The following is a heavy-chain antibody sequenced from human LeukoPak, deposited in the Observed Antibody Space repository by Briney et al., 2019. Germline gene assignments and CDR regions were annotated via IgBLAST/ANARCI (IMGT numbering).Heavy chain of an antibody. J-gene: IGHJ4*02. V-gene: IGHV3-33*01. Sequence: GGSLRLSCAASGFTFSSYGMHWVRQAPGKGLEGVAVIWYDGSNKYYADSVKGRFTISRDNSKNTLYLQMNSLRAEDTAVYYCARDSIVGGSYFDYWGQGTLVTVSS. CDR3: ARDSIVGGSYFDY. D-gene: IGHD3-10*01. CDR2: IWYDGSNK. CDR1: GFTFSSYG.